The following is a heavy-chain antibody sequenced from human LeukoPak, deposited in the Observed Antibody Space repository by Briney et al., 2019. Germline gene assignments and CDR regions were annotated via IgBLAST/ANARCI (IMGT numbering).Heavy chain of an antibody. D-gene: IGHD2-2*02. J-gene: IGHJ3*01. CDR3: AMKAVPRPRLYDAFDF. CDR2: IRYDGSNK. V-gene: IGHV3-30*02. CDR1: GFTFSTYG. Sequence: GGSLRLSCAASGFTFSTYGMHWVRQAPGKGLEWVTFIRYDGSNKYYADSVKGRFTISRDNSKNTLYLQMNSLRADDTAVYYCAMKAVPRPRLYDAFDFWGQGTVVTVSS.